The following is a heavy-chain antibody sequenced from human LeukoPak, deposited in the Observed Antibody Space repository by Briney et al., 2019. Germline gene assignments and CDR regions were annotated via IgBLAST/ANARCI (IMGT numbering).Heavy chain of an antibody. J-gene: IGHJ4*02. CDR1: GFTFSSYA. CDR3: ARDHEPGIAVAGAGGY. V-gene: IGHV3-30*04. D-gene: IGHD6-19*01. CDR2: ISYDGSNK. Sequence: GGSLRLSCAASGFTFSSYAMHWVRQAPGKGLEWVAVISYDGSNKYYADSVKGRFTISRDNSKNTLYLQMNGLRAEDTAVYYCARDHEPGIAVAGAGGYWGQGTLVTVSS.